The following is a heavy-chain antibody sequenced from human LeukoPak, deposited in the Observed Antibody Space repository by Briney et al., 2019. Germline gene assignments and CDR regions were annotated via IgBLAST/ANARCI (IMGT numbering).Heavy chain of an antibody. V-gene: IGHV3-23*01. Sequence: GGSLRLSCAASGFTFSSYAMSWVRQAPGKGLEWVSAISGSGGSTYYADSVKGRFTISRDNSKNTLYLQMNSLRAEDTAVYYCARRLRGGDTAMEFDYWGQGTLVTVSS. CDR1: GFTFSSYA. J-gene: IGHJ4*02. CDR3: ARRLRGGDTAMEFDY. D-gene: IGHD5-18*01. CDR2: ISGSGGST.